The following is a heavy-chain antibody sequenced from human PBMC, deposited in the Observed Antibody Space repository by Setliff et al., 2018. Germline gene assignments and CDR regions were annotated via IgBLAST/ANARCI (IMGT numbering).Heavy chain of an antibody. Sequence: PGGSLRLSCAASGFAFSSYTMTWVRQAPGKGLEWVSTIGRSGGSTYYADSVTGRFTISRDNSNNALYLEMNSLRTEDTAVYYCAKGQGQYYDSSGYYGRVLDYWGQGTLVTVSS. V-gene: IGHV3-23*01. CDR3: AKGQGQYYDSSGYYGRVLDY. J-gene: IGHJ4*02. CDR1: GFAFSSYT. CDR2: IGRSGGST. D-gene: IGHD3-22*01.